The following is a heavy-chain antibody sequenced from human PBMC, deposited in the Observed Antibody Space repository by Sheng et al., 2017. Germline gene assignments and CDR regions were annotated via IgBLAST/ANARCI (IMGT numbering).Heavy chain of an antibody. CDR3: ARGRSLYYDSSGYYLNWFDP. D-gene: IGHD3-22*01. CDR2: VNHSGST. CDR1: GGSFSGYY. J-gene: IGHJ5*02. V-gene: IGHV4-34*01. Sequence: QVQLQQWGAGLLKPSETLSLTCAVYGGSFSGYYWSWIRQPPREGAWSGLGKVNHSGSTNYNPSLKRRVTISVDTSKNQFSLKLSSVTAADTAVYYCARGRSLYYDSSGYYLNWFDPWGQGTLVTV.